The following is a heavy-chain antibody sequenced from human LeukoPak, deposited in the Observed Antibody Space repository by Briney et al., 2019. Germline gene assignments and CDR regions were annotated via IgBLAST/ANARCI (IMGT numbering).Heavy chain of an antibody. D-gene: IGHD1-1*01. V-gene: IGHV4-59*08. CDR2: VYYSGST. CDR3: ARLDGLYGTSGDPFTI. Sequence: SETLSLTCTVSGDSISRYYWSWIRQPPGKGLEWIGNVYYSGSTKYSPSLRSRVTISVDTSKTQFSLKVTSVTAADTAVYYCARLDGLYGTSGDPFTIWGHGTMVTVSS. J-gene: IGHJ3*02. CDR1: GDSISRYY.